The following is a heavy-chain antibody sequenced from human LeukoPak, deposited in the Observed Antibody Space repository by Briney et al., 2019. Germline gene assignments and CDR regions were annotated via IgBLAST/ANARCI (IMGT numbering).Heavy chain of an antibody. CDR3: ASSSSVYPDRA. CDR2: INHSGST. V-gene: IGHV4-34*01. J-gene: IGHJ5*02. Sequence: SETLSLTCAVYGGSFSGYYWSWIRQPPGKGLEWIGEINHSGSTNYNPSLKSRVTISVDTSKNQFSLKLSSVTAADTAVYYCASSSSVYPDRAWGQGTLVTVSS. D-gene: IGHD3-22*01. CDR1: GGSFSGYY.